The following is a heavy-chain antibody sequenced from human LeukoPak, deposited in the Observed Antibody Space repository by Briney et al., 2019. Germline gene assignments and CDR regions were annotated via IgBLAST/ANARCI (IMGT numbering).Heavy chain of an antibody. Sequence: SETLSLTCAVSGGSISSGGYSWSWIRQPPGKGLEWIGYIYHSGSTYYNPSLKSRVTISVDRSKNQFSLKLSSVTAADTAVYYCARAHRGCFDYGGQGTLVTVSS. CDR3: ARAHRGCFDY. D-gene: IGHD1-14*01. J-gene: IGHJ4*02. CDR2: IYHSGST. V-gene: IGHV4-30-2*01. CDR1: GGSISSGGYS.